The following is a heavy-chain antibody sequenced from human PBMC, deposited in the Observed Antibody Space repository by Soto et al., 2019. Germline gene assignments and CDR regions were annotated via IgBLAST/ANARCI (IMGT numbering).Heavy chain of an antibody. J-gene: IGHJ4*02. CDR3: ATDVSKDTAMNTFDY. CDR2: FDPEDGET. Sequence: ASVKVSCKVSGYTLTELSMHWVRQAPGKGLEWMGGFDPEDGETIYAQKFQGRVTMTEDTSTDTAYMELSSLRSEDTALYYCATDVSKDTAMNTFDYWGQGTLVTVSS. CDR1: GYTLTELS. V-gene: IGHV1-24*01. D-gene: IGHD5-18*01.